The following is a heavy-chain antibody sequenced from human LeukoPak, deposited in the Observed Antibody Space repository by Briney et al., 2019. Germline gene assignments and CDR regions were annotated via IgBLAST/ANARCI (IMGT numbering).Heavy chain of an antibody. V-gene: IGHV1-8*03. D-gene: IGHD5-12*01. Sequence: ASVKVSCKASGYTFTSYDINWVRRATGQGLEWMGWMNPNSGNTGYAQKFQGRVTITRNTSISTAYMELSSLRSEDTAVYYCARGVDIVATGDWFDPWGQGTLVTVSS. CDR1: GYTFTSYD. CDR2: MNPNSGNT. CDR3: ARGVDIVATGDWFDP. J-gene: IGHJ5*02.